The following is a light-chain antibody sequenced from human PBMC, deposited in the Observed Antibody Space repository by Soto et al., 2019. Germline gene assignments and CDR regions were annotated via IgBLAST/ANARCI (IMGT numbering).Light chain of an antibody. V-gene: IGKV3-15*01. Sequence: MTQSPATLSMSPGERATLSCRASQSVINNLAWYQLEPGQAPRLFIFGASIRATGVPARFSGSGSGTEFTLTISSLQSEDFAIYYCQQYINWPNTFGQGTRLENK. CDR3: QQYINWPNT. J-gene: IGKJ5*01. CDR1: QSVINN. CDR2: GAS.